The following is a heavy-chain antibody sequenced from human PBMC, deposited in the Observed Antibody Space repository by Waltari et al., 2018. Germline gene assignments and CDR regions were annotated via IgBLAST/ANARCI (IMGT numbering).Heavy chain of an antibody. CDR2: ISYDGSNK. D-gene: IGHD3-22*01. Sequence: QVQLVESGGGVVQPGRSLRLSCAASGFTFSSYCMPLVRPAPGRGLEWVAVISYDGSNKYYADSVKGRFTISRDNSKNTLYLQMNSLRAEDTAVYYCAKDPRSHYYDSSGYPGYWGQGTLVTVSS. CDR3: AKDPRSHYYDSSGYPGY. V-gene: IGHV3-30*18. CDR1: GFTFSSYC. J-gene: IGHJ4*02.